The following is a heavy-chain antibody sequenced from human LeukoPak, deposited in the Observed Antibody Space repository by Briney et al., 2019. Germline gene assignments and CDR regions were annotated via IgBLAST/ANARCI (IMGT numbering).Heavy chain of an antibody. J-gene: IGHJ6*03. CDR2: IRSKAYGGTT. CDR1: GFTFGDYA. Sequence: PGGSLRLSCTASGFTFGDYAMSWVRQAPGKGLEWVGFIRSKAYGGTTEYAASVKGRFTISRDDSKSIAYLQMNSLKTEDTAVYFCARDRLVAGYYYNMDVWGKGTTVTVSS. D-gene: IGHD5-12*01. CDR3: ARDRLVAGYYYNMDV. V-gene: IGHV3-49*04.